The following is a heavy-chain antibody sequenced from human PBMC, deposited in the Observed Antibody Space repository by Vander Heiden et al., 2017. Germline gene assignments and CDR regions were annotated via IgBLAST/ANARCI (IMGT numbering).Heavy chain of an antibody. J-gene: IGHJ4*02. CDR1: GFPFSSYG. CDR2: ILSDGSTK. Sequence: HVQLVESGGGVVQPGRSLRLSCAASGFPFSSYGMHWVRQAPGKGLDWVALILSDGSTKYYGDSVKGRFTISRDNSKNTLYLHMNSMRVEDAAVYYCARSTDLSQYNFDSWGQGTLVTVSS. D-gene: IGHD6-6*01. CDR3: ARSTDLSQYNFDS. V-gene: IGHV3-33*01.